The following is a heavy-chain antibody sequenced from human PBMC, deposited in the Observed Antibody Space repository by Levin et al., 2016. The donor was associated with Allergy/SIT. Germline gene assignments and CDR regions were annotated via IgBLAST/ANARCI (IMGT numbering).Heavy chain of an antibody. D-gene: IGHD3-22*01. J-gene: IGHJ4*02. CDR3: ARGRGYSASSGYFPLY. Sequence: ASVKVSCKASGYSFSSYAMNWVRQAPGQGLEWMGWINTNTGTPTYAQAFRGRFVFSFDTSVTTSYLQITGLTPEDTAVYYCARGRGYSASSGYFPLYWGQGTLVNVSS. CDR1: GYSFSSYA. V-gene: IGHV7-4-1*02. CDR2: INTNTGTP.